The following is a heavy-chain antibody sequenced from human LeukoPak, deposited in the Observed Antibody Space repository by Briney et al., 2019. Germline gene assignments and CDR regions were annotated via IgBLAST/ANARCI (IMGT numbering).Heavy chain of an antibody. CDR3: VKDLSGWYSFDY. Sequence: GGSLRLSCSASGFTFSSCAMHWVRQAPGMGLEYVSGINDHGDTTHYGDSVRGRVTISRDDSKNTVHLQMRSLRAEDTAVYYCVKDLSGWYSFDYWGQGTLVTVSS. D-gene: IGHD6-19*01. J-gene: IGHJ4*02. V-gene: IGHV3-64D*09. CDR2: INDHGDTT. CDR1: GFTFSSCA.